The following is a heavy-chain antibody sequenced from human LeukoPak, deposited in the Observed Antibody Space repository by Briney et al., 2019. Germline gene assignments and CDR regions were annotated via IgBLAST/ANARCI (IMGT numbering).Heavy chain of an antibody. CDR1: GFTFDDYA. Sequence: PGRSLRLSCAASGFTFDDYAMHWVRQAPGKGLEWVSGISWNSGSIGYADSVKGRFTISRDNAKNSLYLQMNSLRAEDTALYYCAKDTSYYYDSSGYIQHWGQGTLVTVSS. J-gene: IGHJ1*01. CDR3: AKDTSYYYDSSGYIQH. D-gene: IGHD3-22*01. V-gene: IGHV3-9*01. CDR2: ISWNSGSI.